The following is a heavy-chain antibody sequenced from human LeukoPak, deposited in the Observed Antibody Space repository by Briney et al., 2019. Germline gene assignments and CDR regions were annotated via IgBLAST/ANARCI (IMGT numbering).Heavy chain of an antibody. Sequence: PSETLSLTCAVYGGSFSGYYWSWIRQPPGKGLEWIGEINHSGSTNYNPSLKSRVTISVDTSKNQFSLKLSSVTAADTAVYYCARENLSPNWGYDYWGQGTLVTVPS. D-gene: IGHD7-27*01. J-gene: IGHJ4*02. V-gene: IGHV4-34*01. CDR1: GGSFSGYY. CDR2: INHSGST. CDR3: ARENLSPNWGYDY.